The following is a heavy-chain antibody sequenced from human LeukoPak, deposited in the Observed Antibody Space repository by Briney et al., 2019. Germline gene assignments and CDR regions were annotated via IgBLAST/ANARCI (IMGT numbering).Heavy chain of an antibody. CDR3: ARGLMNYARWDDY. D-gene: IGHD1-7*01. J-gene: IGHJ4*02. CDR1: GGTFSSYA. CDR2: IIPILGIA. Sequence: ASVKVSCKASGGTFSSYAISWVRQAPGQGLEWMGRIIPILGIANYAQKFQGRVTITADKSTSTAYMELSSLRSEDTAVYYCARGLMNYARWDDYWGQGTLVTVSS. V-gene: IGHV1-69*04.